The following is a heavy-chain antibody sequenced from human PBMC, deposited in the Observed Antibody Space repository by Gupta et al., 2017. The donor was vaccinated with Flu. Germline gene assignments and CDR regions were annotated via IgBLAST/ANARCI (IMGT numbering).Heavy chain of an antibody. CDR2: IIPIFGTA. Sequence: QVQLVQSGAEVKKPGSSVKVSCKASGGTFSSYAISWVRQAPGQGLEWMGGIIPIFGTANYAQKFQGRVTITADKSTSTAYMELSSLRSEDTAVYYCARGPQMTTVPKGAYYYGMDVWGQGTTVTVSS. J-gene: IGHJ6*02. D-gene: IGHD4-17*01. CDR3: ARGPQMTTVPKGAYYYGMDV. V-gene: IGHV1-69*06. CDR1: GGTFSSYA.